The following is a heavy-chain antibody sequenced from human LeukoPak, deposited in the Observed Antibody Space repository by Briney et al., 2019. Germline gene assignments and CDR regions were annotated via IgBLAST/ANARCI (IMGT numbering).Heavy chain of an antibody. Sequence: GGSLRLSCAASGFTFSSYAMHWVRQAPGKGLEWVAVISYDGSNKYYADPVKGRFTISRDNSKNTLYLQMNSLRAEDTAVYYCARPVVLSGYANYWGQGTLVTVSS. CDR2: ISYDGSNK. CDR1: GFTFSSYA. V-gene: IGHV3-30*04. J-gene: IGHJ4*02. CDR3: ARPVVLSGYANY. D-gene: IGHD5-12*01.